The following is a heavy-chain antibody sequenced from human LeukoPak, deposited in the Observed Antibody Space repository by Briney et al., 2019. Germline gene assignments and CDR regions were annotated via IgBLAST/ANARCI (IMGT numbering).Heavy chain of an antibody. Sequence: AAVKVSRKVSGYTLTELSMHWVRQPPAKGLEWVGGFDPEDGETIYAQKFQGRVTMTRDTSISTAYMELSRLRSDDTAVYYCARDRRSYYYYGMGVWGQGTTVTVSS. CDR1: GYTLTELS. CDR3: ARDRRSYYYYGMGV. CDR2: FDPEDGET. J-gene: IGHJ6*02. V-gene: IGHV1-24*01.